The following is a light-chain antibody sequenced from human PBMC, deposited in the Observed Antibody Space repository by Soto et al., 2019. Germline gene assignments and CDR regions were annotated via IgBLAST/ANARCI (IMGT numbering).Light chain of an antibody. CDR1: SGHSSKI. V-gene: IGLV4-60*02. Sequence: QAVVTQSSSASASLGSSVKLTCTLSSGHSSKIFAWLHQQPGKAPRYLMKLEGSGSYNKGSGVPDRFSGSSSGADRYLTISNLQFEDEANYYCETWDSNTRVFGGGTKLTVL. J-gene: IGLJ2*01. CDR2: LEGSGSY. CDR3: ETWDSNTRV.